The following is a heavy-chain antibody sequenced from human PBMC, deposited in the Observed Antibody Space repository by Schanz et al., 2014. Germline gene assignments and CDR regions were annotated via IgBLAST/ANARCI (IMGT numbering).Heavy chain of an antibody. J-gene: IGHJ4*02. Sequence: QLQLQESGPGLVKPSETLSLTCAVYGGSFSGYYWSWIRQPPGKGLEWIGEINQSGDTNYNPSLKSRVTISVDTSNNQFPLKLRSVTAADTAVYYCARLYCSTPGCYVSPNGFAKDYWGQGTLVTVSS. D-gene: IGHD2-2*01. CDR3: ARLYCSTPGCYVSPNGFAKDY. CDR1: GGSFSGYY. CDR2: INQSGDT. V-gene: IGHV4-34*01.